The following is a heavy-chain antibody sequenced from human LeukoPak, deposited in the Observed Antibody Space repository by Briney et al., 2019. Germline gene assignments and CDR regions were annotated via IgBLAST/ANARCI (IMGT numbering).Heavy chain of an antibody. CDR1: GGSFSGYY. J-gene: IGHJ4*02. D-gene: IGHD2-15*01. CDR2: INHSGST. CDR3: ASYPLGSGPPFDY. V-gene: IGHV4-34*01. Sequence: PSETLSLTCAVYGGSFSGYYWSWIRQPPGKGLEWIGEINHSGSTNYNPSLKSRVTISVDTSKNQFSLKLSSVTAADTAVYYCASYPLGSGPPFDYWGQGTLVTVSS.